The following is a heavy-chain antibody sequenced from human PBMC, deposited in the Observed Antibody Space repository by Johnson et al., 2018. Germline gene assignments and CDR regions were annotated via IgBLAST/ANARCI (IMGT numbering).Heavy chain of an antibody. D-gene: IGHD4-17*01. CDR1: GLIFDEFA. CDR3: AKDRSVNTDAFDV. CDR2: ISWTGEIR. J-gene: IGHJ3*01. Sequence: VQLVESGGGLAQPGGSLRLSCTASGLIFDEFAMHWVRQAPGKGLEWVSSISWTGEIRGYADFVRGRFTISRDNTKNSISLQMNSLRVEDTALYFCAKDRSVNTDAFDVWGQGTMVTVSS. V-gene: IGHV3-9*01.